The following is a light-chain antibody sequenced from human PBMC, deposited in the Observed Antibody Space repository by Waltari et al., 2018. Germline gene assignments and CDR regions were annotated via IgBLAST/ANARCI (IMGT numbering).Light chain of an antibody. CDR2: KNK. J-gene: IGLJ3*02. V-gene: IGLV1-47*01. CDR3: ATWDDSLSGV. CDR1: TSNIGGND. Sequence: QSVPTQPPSASGSPGQTITISCSGSTSNIGGNDVNWYQHLPGTSPKLLIYKNKRRPSGVSERFSGSKSVTSASLAISGLRSEDDAYYYCATWDDSLSGVFGGGTKLTVL.